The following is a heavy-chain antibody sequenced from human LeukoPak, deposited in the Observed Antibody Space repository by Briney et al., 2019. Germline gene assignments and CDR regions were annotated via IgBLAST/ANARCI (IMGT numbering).Heavy chain of an antibody. Sequence: GESLKISCKGSGYSFTSYWIGWVRQMPGKGLEWMGIIHPGDSDTRYSPSFQGQVTISADKSISTAYLQWSSLKASDTAMYYCARHVGVGGYYADDAFDIWGQGTMVTVSS. CDR3: ARHVGVGGYYADDAFDI. D-gene: IGHD3-3*01. V-gene: IGHV5-51*01. CDR2: IHPGDSDT. J-gene: IGHJ3*02. CDR1: GYSFTSYW.